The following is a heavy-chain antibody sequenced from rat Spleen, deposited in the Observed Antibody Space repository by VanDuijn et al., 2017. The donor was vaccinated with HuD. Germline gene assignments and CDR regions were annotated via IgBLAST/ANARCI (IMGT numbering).Heavy chain of an antibody. CDR2: ISSGGNT. J-gene: IGHJ2*01. V-gene: IGHV2-6*01. CDR1: GFSLSSYT. Sequence: QVQLKESGPGLVQPSQTLSLTCTVSGFSLSSYTVSWVRQPPGKGLEWIAAISSGGNTYYNSALKSRLSISRDISKSQVFLKMNSLQTEDTGIYYCTRGIYYFDYWGQGVMVTVSS. CDR3: TRGIYYFDY.